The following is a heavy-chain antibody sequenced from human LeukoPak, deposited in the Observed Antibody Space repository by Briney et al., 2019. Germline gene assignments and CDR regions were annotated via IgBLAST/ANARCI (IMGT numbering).Heavy chain of an antibody. V-gene: IGHV4-34*01. D-gene: IGHD3-9*01. J-gene: IGHJ4*02. Sequence: KPSETLSLTCAVYGGSFSGYYWSWIRQPPGKGLEWIGEITHSGSTNYNPSLKSRVTISVDTSKNQFSLKLSSVTAADTAVYYCARSLPKRGAFLTGYYYFDYWGPGTLVTVSS. CDR1: GGSFSGYY. CDR3: ARSLPKRGAFLTGYYYFDY. CDR2: ITHSGST.